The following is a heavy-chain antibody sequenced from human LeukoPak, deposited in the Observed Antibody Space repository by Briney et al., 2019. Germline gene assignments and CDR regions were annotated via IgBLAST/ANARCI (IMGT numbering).Heavy chain of an antibody. D-gene: IGHD3-22*01. CDR2: IYYSGST. CDR3: ARGSSTYYFALFDP. Sequence: PSETLSLTCTVSGGSISSSSYYWGWIRQPPGKGLEWIGSIYYSGSTYYNPSLKSRVTISVDTSKNQFSLNLSSVTAADTAVYYCARGSSTYYFALFDPWGQGTLVTVSS. J-gene: IGHJ5*02. V-gene: IGHV4-39*07. CDR1: GGSISSSSYY.